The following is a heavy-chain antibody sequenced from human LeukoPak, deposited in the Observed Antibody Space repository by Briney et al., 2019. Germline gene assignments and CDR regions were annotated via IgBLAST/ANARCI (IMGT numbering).Heavy chain of an antibody. CDR3: ARGLQTTVTT. V-gene: IGHV1-69*04. CDR1: GYTFTSYD. CDR2: IIPILGIA. J-gene: IGHJ4*02. D-gene: IGHD4-17*01. Sequence: SVKVSCKASGYTFTSYDINWVRQAPGQGLEWMGRIIPILGIANYAQKFQGRVTITADKSTSTAYMELSSLRSEDTAVYYCARGLQTTVTTWGQGTLVTVSS.